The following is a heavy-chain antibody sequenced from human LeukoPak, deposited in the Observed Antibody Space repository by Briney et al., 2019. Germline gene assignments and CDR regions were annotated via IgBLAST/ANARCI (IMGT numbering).Heavy chain of an antibody. J-gene: IGHJ4*02. CDR2: IYPGDSDT. V-gene: IGHV5-51*01. CDR1: GYTFTSYW. CDR3: ARLGYCSRGTCYAFDY. Sequence: GESLKISCKGSGYTFTSYWIGWVRQMPGKGLEWMGIIYPGDSDTRYNPSFEGQVTMSADKSITTAYLNWSSLKASDTAMYYCARLGYCSRGTCYAFDYWGQGSLVTVSS. D-gene: IGHD2-2*01.